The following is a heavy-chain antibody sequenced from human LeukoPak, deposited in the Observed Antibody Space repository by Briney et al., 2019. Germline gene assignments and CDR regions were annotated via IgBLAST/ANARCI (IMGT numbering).Heavy chain of an antibody. CDR1: GFTFSDYY. J-gene: IGHJ6*03. CDR3: ARWANYYYYMDV. CDR2: ISSSGSTM. Sequence: GGSLRLSCAASGFTFSDYYMSWIRQAPGKGLEWVSYISSSGSTMYYADSVKGRFTISRDNAKNSLYLQMNSLRAEDTAVYYCARWANYYYYMDVWGKGTTVTVSS. V-gene: IGHV3-11*04.